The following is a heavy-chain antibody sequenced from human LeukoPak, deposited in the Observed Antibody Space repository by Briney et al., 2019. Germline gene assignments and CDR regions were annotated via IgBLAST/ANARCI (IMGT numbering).Heavy chain of an antibody. CDR2: TYPADSDT. J-gene: IGHJ4*02. CDR3: TTVRGQWLPHY. D-gene: IGHD6-19*01. CDR1: GYRFNSYW. V-gene: IGHV5-51*01. Sequence: GESLKISCKGSGYRFNSYWIGWVRQMPGKGLEWMGITYPADSDTRYSPSFQGQVTISADKSLSTAYLQWSSLKASDAATYYCTTVRGQWLPHYWGQGTLVTVSS.